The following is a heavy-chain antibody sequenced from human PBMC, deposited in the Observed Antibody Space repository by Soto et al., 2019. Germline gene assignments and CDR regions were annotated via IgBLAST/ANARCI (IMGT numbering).Heavy chain of an antibody. J-gene: IGHJ6*02. D-gene: IGHD1-7*01. CDR2: IIPIFGTA. CDR1: GGTFSSYA. Sequence: ASVKVSCKASGGTFSSYAISWARQAPGQGLEWMGGIIPIFGTANYAQKFQGRVTITADESTSTAYMELSSLRSEDTAVYYCAGPPELTRIYYYYGMDVWGQGTTVTVSS. CDR3: AGPPELTRIYYYYGMDV. V-gene: IGHV1-69*13.